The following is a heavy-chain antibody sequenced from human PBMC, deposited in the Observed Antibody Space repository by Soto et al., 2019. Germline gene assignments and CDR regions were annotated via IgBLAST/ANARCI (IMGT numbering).Heavy chain of an antibody. D-gene: IGHD6-13*01. CDR3: ARVCPHYSSSWFLSNYFDY. V-gene: IGHV4-4*02. Sequence: QVQLQESGPGLVKPSGTLSLTCAVSSGSISSSNWWSWVRQPPGKGLEWIGEIYHSGSTNYNPSLKGRVTISVDKSKNQFSLKLSSVTAADTAVYYCARVCPHYSSSWFLSNYFDYWDQGTLVTVSS. CDR1: SGSISSSNW. J-gene: IGHJ4*02. CDR2: IYHSGST.